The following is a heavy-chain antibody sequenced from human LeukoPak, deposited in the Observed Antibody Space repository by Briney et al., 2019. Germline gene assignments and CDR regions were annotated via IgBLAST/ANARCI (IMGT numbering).Heavy chain of an antibody. J-gene: IGHJ4*02. Sequence: GGSLRLSCAASGFTVSSNYMSWVRQAPGKGLEWVSGISDSGNTYHADSVKGRFTIPRDSSKNTLFLQMNRLRPEDAAVYYCAKAPVTTCRGAYCYPFDYWGQGTLVTVSS. CDR2: ISDSGNT. CDR1: GFTVSSNY. D-gene: IGHD2-15*01. V-gene: IGHV3-53*01. CDR3: AKAPVTTCRGAYCYPFDY.